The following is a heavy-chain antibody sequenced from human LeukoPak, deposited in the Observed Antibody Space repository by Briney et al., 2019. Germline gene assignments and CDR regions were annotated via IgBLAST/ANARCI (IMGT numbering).Heavy chain of an antibody. V-gene: IGHV1-18*01. Sequence: GASVNVSCKASVYTFTSYGISWVRQAPGQGLEWMGWISAYNGNTNYAQKLQGRVTMTTDTSTSTAYMELRSLRSDDTAVYYCARQRGSTSSSSYYYYMDVWGKGTTVTVSS. CDR3: ARQRGSTSSSSYYYYMDV. D-gene: IGHD2-2*01. J-gene: IGHJ6*03. CDR1: VYTFTSYG. CDR2: ISAYNGNT.